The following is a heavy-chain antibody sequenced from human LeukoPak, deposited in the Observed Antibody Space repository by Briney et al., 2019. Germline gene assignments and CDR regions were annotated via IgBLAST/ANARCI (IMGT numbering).Heavy chain of an antibody. CDR1: GGTFSSYA. CDR2: IIPIFGTA. V-gene: IGHV1-69*05. CDR3: ARDGRLRFLEWDYYYMDV. J-gene: IGHJ6*03. Sequence: SVKVSFKASGGTFSSYAISWVRQAPGQGLEWMGGIIPIFGTANYAQKFQGRVTITTDESTSTAYMELSSLRSEDTAVYYCARDGRLRFLEWDYYYMDVWGKGTTVTVSS. D-gene: IGHD3-3*01.